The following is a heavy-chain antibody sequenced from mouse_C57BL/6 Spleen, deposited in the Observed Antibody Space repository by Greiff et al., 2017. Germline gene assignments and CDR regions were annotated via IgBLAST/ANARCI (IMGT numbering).Heavy chain of an antibody. Sequence: EVQLQQSGPVLVKPGASVKMSCKASGYTFTDYYMNWVKQSHGKSLEWIGVINPYNGGTSYNQKFKGKATLTVDKSSSTAYMELNSLTSEDSAVYYCARSAYDYVPSYWGQGTTLTVSS. CDR3: ARSAYDYVPSY. CDR1: GYTFTDYY. V-gene: IGHV1-19*01. J-gene: IGHJ2*01. D-gene: IGHD2-4*01. CDR2: INPYNGGT.